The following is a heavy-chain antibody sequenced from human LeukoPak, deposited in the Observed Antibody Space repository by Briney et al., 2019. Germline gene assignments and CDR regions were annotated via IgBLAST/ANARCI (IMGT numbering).Heavy chain of an antibody. CDR1: GGSFSGYY. V-gene: IGHV4-34*01. Sequence: SETLSLTCAVYGGSFSGYYWSWIRQPPGKGLEWIGEINHSGSTNYNPSLKSRVTISADTSKNQFSLKLSSVTAADTAVYYCARGRTETMIVVVITEFDYWGQGTLVTVSS. J-gene: IGHJ4*02. D-gene: IGHD3-22*01. CDR2: INHSGST. CDR3: ARGRTETMIVVVITEFDY.